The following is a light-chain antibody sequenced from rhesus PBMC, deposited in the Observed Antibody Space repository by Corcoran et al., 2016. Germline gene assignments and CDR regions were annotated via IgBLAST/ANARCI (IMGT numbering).Light chain of an antibody. Sequence: DIQMTQTPPSLPASLGDTVTITCRASQGISTSLAWYQQKPGKAPKVLIYKASSLQSGVPSRFSGPGSGTDFTLTISSLQSEDFSTYYCQQYTNRPYSFGQGTKVGIK. CDR2: KAS. J-gene: IGKJ2*01. V-gene: IGKV1-22*01. CDR1: QGISTS. CDR3: QQYTNRPYS.